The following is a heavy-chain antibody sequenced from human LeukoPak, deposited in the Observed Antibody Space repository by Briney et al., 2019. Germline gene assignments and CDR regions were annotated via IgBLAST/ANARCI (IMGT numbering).Heavy chain of an antibody. Sequence: GESLKISCKVSGYSFTTYWIGWVRQMPGKGLEWMGIIYPGDSDTRYSPSFQGQVTVSADKSISTAYLQWSSLKASDTAMYYCARQGSYLGYSSSWYSGRGSFDYWGQGTLVTGSS. CDR2: IYPGDSDT. CDR1: GYSFTTYW. CDR3: ARQGSYLGYSSSWYSGRGSFDY. J-gene: IGHJ4*02. D-gene: IGHD6-13*01. V-gene: IGHV5-51*01.